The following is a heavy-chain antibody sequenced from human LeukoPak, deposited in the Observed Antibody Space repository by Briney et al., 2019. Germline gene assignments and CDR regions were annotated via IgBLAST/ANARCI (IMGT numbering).Heavy chain of an antibody. CDR3: ARENTNLDY. CDR1: GYTFTGYY. Sequence: ASVKVSCKAFGYTFTGYYVHWVRQAPGQGLEWMGWINPNSGGTKYAQKFQGRATMTRDTSISSAYMEVSRLRSDDTAVYYCARENTNLDYWGQGTLVTVSS. CDR2: INPNSGGT. J-gene: IGHJ4*02. V-gene: IGHV1-2*02.